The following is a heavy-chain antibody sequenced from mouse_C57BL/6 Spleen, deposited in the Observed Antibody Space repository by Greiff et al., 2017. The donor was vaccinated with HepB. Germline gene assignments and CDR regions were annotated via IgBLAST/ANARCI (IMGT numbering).Heavy chain of an antibody. J-gene: IGHJ4*01. D-gene: IGHD6-5*01. CDR3: ARQAYSPFMDY. CDR2: ISSGGSYT. CDR1: GFTFSSYG. Sequence: EVKVVESGGDLVKPGGSLKLSCAASGFTFSSYGMSWVRQTPDKRLEWVATISSGGSYTYYPDSVKGRFTISRDNAKNTLYLQMSSLKSEDTAMYYCARQAYSPFMDYWGQGTSVTVSS. V-gene: IGHV5-6*01.